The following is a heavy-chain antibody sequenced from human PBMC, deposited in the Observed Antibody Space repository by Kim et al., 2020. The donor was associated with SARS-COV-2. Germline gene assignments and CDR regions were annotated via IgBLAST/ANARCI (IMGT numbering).Heavy chain of an antibody. CDR3: AREMGYDFWSGYYEN. CDR2: IYYSGST. CDR1: GGSISSYY. J-gene: IGHJ4*02. V-gene: IGHV4-59*01. D-gene: IGHD3-3*01. Sequence: SETLSLTCTVSGGSISSYYWSWIRQPPGKGLEWIGYIYYSGSTNYNPSLKSRVTISVDTSKNQFSLKLSSVTAADTAVYYCAREMGYDFWSGYYENWGQGTLVTVSS.